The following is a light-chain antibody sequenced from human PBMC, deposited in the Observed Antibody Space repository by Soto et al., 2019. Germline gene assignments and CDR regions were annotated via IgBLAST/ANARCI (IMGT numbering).Light chain of an antibody. J-gene: IGKJ5*01. CDR2: WAS. Sequence: DIVMTQSPDSLAVSLGGRATINCKSSQSVLYSSNNNNYLAWYQHKPGQPPKLLIYWASTRESGVPDRVSGSGSATDFTLTINSLQAEDVAVYYCQQYYTTPITFGQGTRLEIK. CDR3: QQYYTTPIT. CDR1: QSVLYSSNNNNY. V-gene: IGKV4-1*01.